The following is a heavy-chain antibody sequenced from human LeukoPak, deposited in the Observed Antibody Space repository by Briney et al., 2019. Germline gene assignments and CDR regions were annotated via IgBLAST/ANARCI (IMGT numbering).Heavy chain of an antibody. V-gene: IGHV4-4*07. J-gene: IGHJ4*02. D-gene: IGHD3-22*01. CDR2: IYTSGST. Sequence: SETLSLTCTVSGGSISSYYWSWIRQPAGKGLEWIGRIYTSGSTNYNPSLKSRVTMSVDTSKNQFSLKLSSVTDADTAVYYCARERYYYDSSGYYYVLDYWGQGTLVTVSS. CDR1: GGSISSYY. CDR3: ARERYYYDSSGYYYVLDY.